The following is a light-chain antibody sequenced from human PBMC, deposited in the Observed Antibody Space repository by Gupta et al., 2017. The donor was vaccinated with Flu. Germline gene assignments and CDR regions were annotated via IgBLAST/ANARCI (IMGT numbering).Light chain of an antibody. CDR2: NAS. Sequence: SVGDRVTITCRASQSISSWLSWYQQKPGKAPKLLIYNASTLESGVPSRFSGSGFGTEFTLTISRLQPDDFATYYCQEYNSYWAFGQGTKVE. V-gene: IGKV1-5*03. J-gene: IGKJ1*01. CDR3: QEYNSYWA. CDR1: QSISSW.